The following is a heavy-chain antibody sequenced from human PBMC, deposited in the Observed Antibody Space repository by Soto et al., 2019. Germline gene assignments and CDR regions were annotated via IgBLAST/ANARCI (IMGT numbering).Heavy chain of an antibody. Sequence: SETLSLTCTVSGGSIRSYYWSWIRQPPGKGLEWIGYIYYSGITNYNPSLRTRVTISVDTSKNQFSLKLSSVTAADTAVYYCARAVGVTTPQLGLDPWGQGPLVTVSS. CDR2: IYYSGIT. CDR1: GGSIRSYY. V-gene: IGHV4-59*01. J-gene: IGHJ5*02. D-gene: IGHD4-17*01. CDR3: ARAVGVTTPQLGLDP.